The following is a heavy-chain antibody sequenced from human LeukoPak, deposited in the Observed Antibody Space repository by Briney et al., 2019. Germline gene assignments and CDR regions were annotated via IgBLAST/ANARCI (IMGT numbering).Heavy chain of an antibody. D-gene: IGHD6-19*01. CDR1: GGSFSGYF. V-gene: IGHV4-34*01. CDR3: ARGFDTGWYTPHY. CDR2: INESGRT. J-gene: IGHJ4*02. Sequence: PSETLSLTCAVYGGSFSGYFWSWIRQSPGKGLEWIGEINESGRTNYNPSLQSRVTISVDSSKNQFSLKLSSVTAADTAVYYCARGFDTGWYTPHYWGQGTLVTVSS.